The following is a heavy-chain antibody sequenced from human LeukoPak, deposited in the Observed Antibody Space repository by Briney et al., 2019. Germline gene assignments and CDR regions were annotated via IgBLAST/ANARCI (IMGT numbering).Heavy chain of an antibody. CDR3: ARLASGSYGPLTPFDY. J-gene: IGHJ4*02. CDR1: GGSFSGGGYY. D-gene: IGHD1-26*01. CDR2: ISYSGNT. Sequence: PSETLSLTCTVSGGSFSGGGYYWGWVRQPPGKGLEWIGSISYSGNTYLNPSLKSRVTISVDTSKNQFSLRLSSVTAADTAVYYSARLASGSYGPLTPFDYWGQGTLVTVSS. V-gene: IGHV4-39*07.